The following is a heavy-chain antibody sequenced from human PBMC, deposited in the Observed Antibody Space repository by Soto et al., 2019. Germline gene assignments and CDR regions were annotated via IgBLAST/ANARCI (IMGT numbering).Heavy chain of an antibody. V-gene: IGHV1-8*01. CDR3: ARYIFGQGFIS. CDR2: MHANTGLT. CDR1: GSTFSTLD. J-gene: IGHJ4*02. D-gene: IGHD3-10*01. Sequence: QVQLVQSGAEVKKPGASVKVSCKASGSTFSTLDLNWVRQAPGQGLDWMGWMHANTGLTGHAQKFQGRLSMTRDTSISTAYRELSSLRADDTAVYYCARYIFGQGFISWGQGTRVTVSS.